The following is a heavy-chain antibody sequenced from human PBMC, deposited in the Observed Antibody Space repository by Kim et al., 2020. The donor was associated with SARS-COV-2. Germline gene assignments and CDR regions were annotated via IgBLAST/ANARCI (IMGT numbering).Heavy chain of an antibody. CDR1: GGSISSGGYS. Sequence: SETLSLTCAVSGGSISSGGYSWSWIRQPPGKGLEWIGYIYYSGSTYYNPSLKSRVTISVDRSKNQFSLKLSSVTAADTAVYYCARGYGSGSPYGMDVWGQGTPDTVSS. V-gene: IGHV4-30-2*01. CDR2: IYYSGST. D-gene: IGHD3-10*01. CDR3: ARGYGSGSPYGMDV. J-gene: IGHJ6*02.